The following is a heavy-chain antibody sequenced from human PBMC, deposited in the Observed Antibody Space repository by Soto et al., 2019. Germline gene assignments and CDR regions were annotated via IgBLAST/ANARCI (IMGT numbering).Heavy chain of an antibody. CDR3: ARNEVARPRLTIFGVVITSFDY. Sequence: GGSLRLSCAASGFTVSSNYMSWVRQAPGKGLEWVSVIYSGGSTYYADSVKGRFTISRDNSKNTLYLQMNSLRAEDTAVYYCARNEVARPRLTIFGVVITSFDYWGQGTLVTVSS. D-gene: IGHD3-3*01. CDR1: GFTVSSNY. J-gene: IGHJ4*02. CDR2: IYSGGST. V-gene: IGHV3-66*01.